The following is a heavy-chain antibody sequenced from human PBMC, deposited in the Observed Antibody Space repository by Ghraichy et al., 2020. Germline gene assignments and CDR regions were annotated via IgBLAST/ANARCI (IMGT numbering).Heavy chain of an antibody. J-gene: IGHJ3*02. CDR3: ARRIAAGSLGAFDI. CDR1: GFTFSSYW. D-gene: IGHD6-13*01. Sequence: GGSLRLSCAASGFTFSSYWMHWVRQAPGKGLVWVSRISSDGSSTSYADSVKGRFTISRDSAKNTLYLQMNSLRAEDTAVYYCARRIAAGSLGAFDIWGQGTMVSVSS. V-gene: IGHV3-74*01. CDR2: ISSDGSST.